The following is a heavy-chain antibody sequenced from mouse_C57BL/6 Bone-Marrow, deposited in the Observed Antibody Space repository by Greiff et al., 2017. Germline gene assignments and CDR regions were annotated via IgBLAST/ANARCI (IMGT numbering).Heavy chain of an antibody. CDR1: GFTFTDYY. Sequence: EVNLVESGGGLVQPGGSLSLSCAASGFTFTDYYMSWVRQPPGKALEWLGFIRNKANGYTAEYSASVKGRFTISRDNCQINLYLQMHALRAEDSATYYSARSQLRGAMDYWGQGTSVTVSS. V-gene: IGHV7-3*01. CDR2: IRNKANGYTA. CDR3: ARSQLRGAMDY. J-gene: IGHJ4*01. D-gene: IGHD2-12*01.